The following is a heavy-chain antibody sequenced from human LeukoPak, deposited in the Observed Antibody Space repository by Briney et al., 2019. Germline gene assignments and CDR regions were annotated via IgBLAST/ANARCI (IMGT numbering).Heavy chain of an antibody. D-gene: IGHD5-18*01. Sequence: GGSLRLSCAASGFTFSSYEMNWVRQAPGKGLEWVSYISSSGSTIYYADSVKGRFTISRDNAKNSLYLQMNSQRAEDTAVYYCARAPYTAQVDYWGQGTLVTVSS. J-gene: IGHJ4*02. CDR1: GFTFSSYE. CDR2: ISSSGSTI. CDR3: ARAPYTAQVDY. V-gene: IGHV3-48*03.